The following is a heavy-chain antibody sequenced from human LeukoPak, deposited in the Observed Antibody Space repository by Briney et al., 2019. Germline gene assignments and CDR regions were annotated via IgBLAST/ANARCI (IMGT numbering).Heavy chain of an antibody. CDR1: GFTFSSFG. D-gene: IGHD6-19*01. Sequence: PGRSLRLSCAASGFTFSSFGMHWVRQAPGKGLEWVAVIWYDGNNKDYADSVKGRFTIPRDNSKKTLYLQMNSLRAEDTAVYYCARTSSGWYAYFDYWGQGTLVTVSS. V-gene: IGHV3-33*01. CDR2: IWYDGNNK. J-gene: IGHJ4*02. CDR3: ARTSSGWYAYFDY.